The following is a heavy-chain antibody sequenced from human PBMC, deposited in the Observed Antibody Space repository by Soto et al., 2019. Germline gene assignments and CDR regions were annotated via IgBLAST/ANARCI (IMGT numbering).Heavy chain of an antibody. J-gene: IGHJ4*02. V-gene: IGHV4-30-2*01. CDR1: GGSISGGGYS. Sequence: PSETLSLTCAVSGGSISGGGYSWICIRQPPGKGLEWIGYIYHSGSTYYNPSLKSRVTISVDRSKNQFSLRLSSVTAADTAVYYCASCFWSGYHVWGQGTLVTVSS. CDR2: IYHSGST. CDR3: ASCFWSGYHV. D-gene: IGHD3-3*01.